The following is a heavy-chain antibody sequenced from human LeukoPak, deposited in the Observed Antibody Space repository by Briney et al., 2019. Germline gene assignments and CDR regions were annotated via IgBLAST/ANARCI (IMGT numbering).Heavy chain of an antibody. J-gene: IGHJ4*02. V-gene: IGHV3-23*01. CDR3: AKESPYGDNRLYYFDY. CDR2: ISSSGGTT. Sequence: PGGSLRLSCTASGFTFSTYAMSWVRQAPGKGLEWVSAISSSGGTTYYADSAKGRFAISRDNSGNTVYLQLNSLRAEDTAVYYCAKESPYGDNRLYYFDYWGQGTLVTASS. D-gene: IGHD4-17*01. CDR1: GFTFSTYA.